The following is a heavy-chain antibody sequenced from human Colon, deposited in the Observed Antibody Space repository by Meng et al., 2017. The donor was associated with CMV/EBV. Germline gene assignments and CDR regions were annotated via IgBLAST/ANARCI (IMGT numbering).Heavy chain of an antibody. CDR2: ISWNSGNI. CDR3: TKGFCSSSRCFRFDP. CDR1: GFSFDDYG. V-gene: IGHV3-9*01. J-gene: IGHJ5*02. D-gene: IGHD2-2*01. Sequence: SLKISRTASGFSFDDYGMHWIRQAPGNGLEWVSGISWNSGNIDYADSVKGRFTISRDNAKNSLYLQMDSLAVEDTAFYYCTKGFCSSSRCFRFDPWGQGTLVTVSS.